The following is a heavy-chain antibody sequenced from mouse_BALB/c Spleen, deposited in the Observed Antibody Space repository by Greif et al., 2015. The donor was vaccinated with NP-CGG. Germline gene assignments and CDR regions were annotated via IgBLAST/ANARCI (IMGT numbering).Heavy chain of an antibody. Sequence: VQLQQSGPELVKPGASVRISCKASGYTFTSYYIHWVKQRPGQGLEWIGWIYPGNVNTKYNEKFKGKATLTADKSSITAYMQLSSLTSEYSAVYFCANYRYDYYAMDYWGQGTSVTVSS. CDR3: ANYRYDYYAMDY. D-gene: IGHD2-14*01. CDR2: IYPGNVNT. CDR1: GYTFTSYY. J-gene: IGHJ4*01. V-gene: IGHV1S56*01.